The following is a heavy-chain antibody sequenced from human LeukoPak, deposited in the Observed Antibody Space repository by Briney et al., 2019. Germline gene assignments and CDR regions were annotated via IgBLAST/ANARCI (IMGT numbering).Heavy chain of an antibody. CDR2: INTNTGNP. Sequence: ASVKVSCKASGYTFTSYAMNWVRQAPGQGLEWMGWINTNTGNPTYAQGFTGGFVFSLDTSVSTAYLQISSLKAEDTAVYYCARESEYYYDRSTYSGDDYWGQGTLVTVSS. J-gene: IGHJ4*02. CDR1: GYTFTSYA. D-gene: IGHD3-22*01. V-gene: IGHV7-4-1*02. CDR3: ARESEYYYDRSTYSGDDY.